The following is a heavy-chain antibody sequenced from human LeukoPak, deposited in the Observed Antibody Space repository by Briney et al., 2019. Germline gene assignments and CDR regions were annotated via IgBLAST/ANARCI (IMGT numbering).Heavy chain of an antibody. Sequence: QSGGSLRLSCAASGFTFSSFAMHWVRQAPGKGLEWVAVISYDGSNKYDADSVKGRFTISGDNSKNTLHLQMNSLRAEDTAVYYCARAMDVWGQGTTVTVSS. V-gene: IGHV3-30-3*01. CDR1: GFTFSSFA. CDR3: ARAMDV. CDR2: ISYDGSNK. J-gene: IGHJ6*02.